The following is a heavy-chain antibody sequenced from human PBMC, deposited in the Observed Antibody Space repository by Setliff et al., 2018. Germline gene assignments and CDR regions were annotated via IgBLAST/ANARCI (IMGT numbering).Heavy chain of an antibody. CDR1: GASVRSHY. CDR3: AKGGTYRYFDY. CDR2: FFYSGDT. V-gene: IGHV4-59*02. Sequence: SETLSLTCTVSGASVRSHYWSWIRQSPEKGLEWIGFFFYSGDTKSNPSLKSRVTMSVATSTNQFSLKLRSVTAADTAMYYCAKGGTYRYFDYWGQGTLVTVSS. J-gene: IGHJ4*02.